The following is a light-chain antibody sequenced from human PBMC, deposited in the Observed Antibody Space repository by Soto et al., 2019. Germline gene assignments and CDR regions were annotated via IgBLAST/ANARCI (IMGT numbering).Light chain of an antibody. J-gene: IGKJ1*01. CDR2: GAS. CDR3: QKYGNFWT. CDR1: QSVSSN. V-gene: IGKV3-15*01. Sequence: EIVMTQSPATLSVSPGERATLSCRASQSVSSNLACYQQKPCQAPGLLIYGASTRATGIPARFSGSGSGTDFSLTIRRLEPDDFAVYYCQKYGNFWTFGQGTKVDI.